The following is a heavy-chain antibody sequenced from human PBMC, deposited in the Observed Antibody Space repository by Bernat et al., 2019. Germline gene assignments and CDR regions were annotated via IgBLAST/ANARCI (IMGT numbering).Heavy chain of an antibody. Sequence: EVQLVESGGGLVKPGGSLRLSCAASGFTFSSSSMNWVRQAPGKGLEWVSYISSSSTYIHYGESVKGRLTIAKENAKNSLYLQMNSLRSEDTAVYYCARRWGSSLDDGFDIWGQGTMVTVSS. CDR3: ARRWGSSLDDGFDI. D-gene: IGHD6-13*01. CDR2: ISSSSTYI. J-gene: IGHJ3*02. CDR1: GFTFSSSS. V-gene: IGHV3-21*05.